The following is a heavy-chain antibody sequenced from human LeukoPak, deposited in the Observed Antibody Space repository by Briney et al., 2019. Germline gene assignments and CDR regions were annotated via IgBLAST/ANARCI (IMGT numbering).Heavy chain of an antibody. J-gene: IGHJ3*02. CDR3: ARARIQLWSKPGAFDI. V-gene: IGHV4-59*12. D-gene: IGHD5-18*01. Sequence: PSETLSLTCTVSGGSISSYYWSWIRQPPGKGLEWIGYIYYSGSTNYNPSLKSRVTISVDTSKNQFSLKLSSVTAADTAVYYCARARIQLWSKPGAFDIWGQGTMVTVSS. CDR2: IYYSGST. CDR1: GGSISSYY.